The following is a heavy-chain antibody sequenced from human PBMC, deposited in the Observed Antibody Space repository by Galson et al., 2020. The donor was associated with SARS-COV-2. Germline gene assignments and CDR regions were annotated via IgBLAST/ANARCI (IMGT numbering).Heavy chain of an antibody. Sequence: SQTLSLTCTVSGGSISSSSYYWGWIRQPPGKGLEWIGSIYYSGSTYCNPSLKSRVTLSVDTSKNQFSLKLSSVTAADTAVYYCARQGDILTGYPEEYYGMDVWGQGTTVTVSS. CDR1: GGSISSSSYY. D-gene: IGHD3-9*01. CDR3: ARQGDILTGYPEEYYGMDV. J-gene: IGHJ6*02. V-gene: IGHV4-39*01. CDR2: IYYSGST.